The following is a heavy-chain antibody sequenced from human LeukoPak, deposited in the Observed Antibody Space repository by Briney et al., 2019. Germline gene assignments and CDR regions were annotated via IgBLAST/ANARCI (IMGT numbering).Heavy chain of an antibody. D-gene: IGHD2-8*01. Sequence: GASVKVSCKASGYTFTSYYMHWVRQAPGQGLEWMGIINPSGGSTSYAQKFQGRVTMTRDTSTSTVYMELGSLRSEDTAVYYCARAGDCTNGVCWTFDYWGQGTLVTVSS. CDR1: GYTFTSYY. CDR3: ARAGDCTNGVCWTFDY. V-gene: IGHV1-46*01. CDR2: INPSGGST. J-gene: IGHJ4*02.